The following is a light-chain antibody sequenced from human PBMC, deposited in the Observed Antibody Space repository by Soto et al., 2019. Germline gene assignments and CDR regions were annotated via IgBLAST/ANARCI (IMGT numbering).Light chain of an antibody. CDR1: QSVSSY. CDR2: GAS. Sequence: LTQSPATLSLSPGERATLSCRASQSVSSYLAWYQQKPGQAPRLLINGASTRATGVPARFSGWGSGTEFTLTISSLQPDDFATYYCQQYKSFWTFGQGTKVDI. J-gene: IGKJ1*01. CDR3: QQYKSFWT. V-gene: IGKV3-15*01.